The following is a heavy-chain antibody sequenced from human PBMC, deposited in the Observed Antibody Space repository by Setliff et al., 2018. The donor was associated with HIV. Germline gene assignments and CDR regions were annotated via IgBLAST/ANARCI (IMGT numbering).Heavy chain of an antibody. D-gene: IGHD2-21*01. V-gene: IGHV4-61*09. J-gene: IGHJ4*02. CDR2: VYSRGNT. Sequence: SETLSLTCDVSGDSFTTTSHSWAWLRQPAGRGLEWIRHVYSRGNTDYNPSLASRVSILMSTSEIQFSLTLNSVTAADTAKYYCARGRLMGSSVLFFDFWGQGILVTISS. CDR1: GDSFTTTSHS. CDR3: ARGRLMGSSVLFFDF.